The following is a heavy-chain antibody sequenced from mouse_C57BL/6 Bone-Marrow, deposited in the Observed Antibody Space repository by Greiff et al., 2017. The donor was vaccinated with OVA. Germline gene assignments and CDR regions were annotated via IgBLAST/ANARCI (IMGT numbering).Heavy chain of an antibody. Sequence: VQLKESGPGLVKPSQTVFLTCTVTGISITTGNYRWSWIRQFPGNKLEWIGYIYYSGTITSNPSLTSRTTITRDTPKNQFFLEMNSLTAEDTATYYCAREDYYGSSYYFDYWGQGTTLTVSS. J-gene: IGHJ2*01. CDR3: AREDYYGSSYYFDY. D-gene: IGHD1-1*01. CDR2: IYYSGTI. V-gene: IGHV3-5*01. CDR1: GISITTGNYR.